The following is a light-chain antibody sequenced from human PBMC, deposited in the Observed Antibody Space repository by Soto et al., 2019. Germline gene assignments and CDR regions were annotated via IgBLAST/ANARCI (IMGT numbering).Light chain of an antibody. CDR3: SSYTSSTSYV. CDR2: DVS. V-gene: IGLV2-14*01. CDR1: SSDVGGYNY. Sequence: QSALTQPASVNGSPGQSITISCTGTSSDVGGYNYVSWYQQHPGKAPKLMIYDVSNRPSGVSNRFSGSKSGNTASLTISGLQAEDEADYYCSSYTSSTSYVFGTGIKVTVL. J-gene: IGLJ1*01.